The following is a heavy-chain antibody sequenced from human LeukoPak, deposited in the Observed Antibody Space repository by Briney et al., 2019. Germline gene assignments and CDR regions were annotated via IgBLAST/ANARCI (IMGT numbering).Heavy chain of an antibody. CDR3: ARGQGGIAARLDY. D-gene: IGHD6-6*01. Sequence: GSLRLSCAASGFTFDDYGMSWVRQGPGKGLEWIGGINHSGSTNYNPSLKSRVTISVDTSKNQFSLKLSSVTAADTAVYYCARGQGGIAARLDYWGQGTLVTVSS. J-gene: IGHJ4*02. V-gene: IGHV4-34*01. CDR2: INHSGST. CDR1: GFTFDDYG.